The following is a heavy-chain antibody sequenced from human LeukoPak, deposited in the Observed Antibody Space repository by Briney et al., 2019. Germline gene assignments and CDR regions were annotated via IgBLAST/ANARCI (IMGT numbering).Heavy chain of an antibody. CDR1: GGSFSGYY. V-gene: IGHV4-34*01. J-gene: IGHJ4*02. CDR3: ARHGRGIAAAEVDY. CDR2: INHSGST. D-gene: IGHD6-13*01. Sequence: SETLSLTCAVYGGSFSGYYWSWIRQPPGKGLEWIGEINHSGSTNYNPSLKSRVTISVDTSKNQFSLKLSSVTAADTAVYYCARHGRGIAAAEVDYWGQGTLVTVSS.